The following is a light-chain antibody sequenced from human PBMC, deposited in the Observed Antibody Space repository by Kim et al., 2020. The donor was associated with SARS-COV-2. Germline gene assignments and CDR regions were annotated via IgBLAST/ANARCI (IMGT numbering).Light chain of an antibody. CDR3: QSYDSSLSGSVV. V-gene: IGLV1-40*01. Sequence: VTISCTGSSSNIGAGYDVHWYQQLPGTAPKLLIYGNSNRPSGVPDRFSGSKSGTSASLAITGLQAEDEADYYCQSYDSSLSGSVVFGGGTKVTVL. CDR2: GNS. J-gene: IGLJ2*01. CDR1: SSNIGAGYD.